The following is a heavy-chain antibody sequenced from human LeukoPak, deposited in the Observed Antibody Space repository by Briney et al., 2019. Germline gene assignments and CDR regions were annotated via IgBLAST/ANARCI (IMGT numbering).Heavy chain of an antibody. CDR3: ARPLSMIVDNEAFDI. CDR1: GFTFSSYA. J-gene: IGHJ3*02. Sequence: GGSLRLSCAASGFTFSSYAMSWVRQAPGKGLEWVSAISGSGGSTYYADSVKGRFTISRDNSKNTLYLQMNSLRAEDTAVYYCARPLSMIVDNEAFDIWGQGTMVTVSS. CDR2: ISGSGGST. D-gene: IGHD3-22*01. V-gene: IGHV3-23*01.